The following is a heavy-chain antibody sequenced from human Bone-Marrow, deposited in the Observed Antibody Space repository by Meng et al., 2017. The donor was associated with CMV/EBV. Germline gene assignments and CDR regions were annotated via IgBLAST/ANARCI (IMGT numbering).Heavy chain of an antibody. CDR1: GGTFSSYA. Sequence: SVKVFCKASGGTFSSYAISWVRQAPGQGLEWMGGIIPILGIANYAQKFQGRVTITADKSTSTAYMELTSLRSEDTAVYYCARGVNLGRKCYFGYWGQGTRVTGSS. CDR3: ARGVNLGRKCYFGY. CDR2: IIPILGIA. V-gene: IGHV1-69*10. J-gene: IGHJ4*02. D-gene: IGHD1-1*01.